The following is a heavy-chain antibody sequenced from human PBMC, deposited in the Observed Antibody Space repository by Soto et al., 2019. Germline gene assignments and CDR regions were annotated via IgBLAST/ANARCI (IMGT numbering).Heavy chain of an antibody. Sequence: ASVKVSCKAFGYTFTTYGISWVRQAPGQGLEWMGWISAYNDNTNYAQKLQGRVTMTTDTSTSTAYMELSSLRSEDTAVYYCARDLGGWPDYWGQGTLVTVSS. CDR2: ISAYNDNT. D-gene: IGHD2-15*01. V-gene: IGHV1-18*01. CDR1: GYTFTTYG. J-gene: IGHJ4*02. CDR3: ARDLGGWPDY.